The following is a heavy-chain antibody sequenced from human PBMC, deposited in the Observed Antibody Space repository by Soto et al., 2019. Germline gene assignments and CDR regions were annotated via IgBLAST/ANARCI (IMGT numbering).Heavy chain of an antibody. CDR3: ARASVYYDSSGYSRAFDY. V-gene: IGHV4-4*07. CDR2: IYTSGST. Sequence: PSETLSLTCTVSGGSISSYYWSWIRQPAGKGLEWIGRIYTSGSTNYNPSLKSRATMSVDTSKNQFSLKLSSVTAADTAVYYCARASVYYDSSGYSRAFDYWGQGTLVTVSS. CDR1: GGSISSYY. J-gene: IGHJ4*02. D-gene: IGHD3-22*01.